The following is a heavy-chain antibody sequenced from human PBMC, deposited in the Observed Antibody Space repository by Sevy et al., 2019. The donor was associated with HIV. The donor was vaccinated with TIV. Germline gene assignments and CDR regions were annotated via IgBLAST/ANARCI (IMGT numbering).Heavy chain of an antibody. J-gene: IGHJ4*02. Sequence: SETLSLTCTVSGDSISNGDYYWGWIRQPPGKGPEWIGSIYYSRSTYYNPSLMSRVTISVDTSRNQFSLKLSSVTAADTAVYYCARPQYGGSHLLFDYWGQGTLVTVSS. CDR3: ARPQYGGSHLLFDY. CDR2: IYYSRST. V-gene: IGHV4-39*01. CDR1: GDSISNGDYY. D-gene: IGHD5-12*01.